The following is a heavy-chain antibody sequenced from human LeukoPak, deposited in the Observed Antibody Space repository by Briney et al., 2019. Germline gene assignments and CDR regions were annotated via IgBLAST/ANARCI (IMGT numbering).Heavy chain of an antibody. D-gene: IGHD6-6*01. CDR2: ICSGSSYK. CDR3: ARDLEYSSSRPFDY. CDR1: GFTFSSYS. V-gene: IGHV3-21*01. Sequence: GGSLRLSCAASGFTFSSYSMNWVRQAPGKGLEWVSSICSGSSYKYYADSVKGRFTISRDNAKNSLYLQMNSLRAEDTSVYYCARDLEYSSSRPFDYWGQGTLVTVSS. J-gene: IGHJ4*02.